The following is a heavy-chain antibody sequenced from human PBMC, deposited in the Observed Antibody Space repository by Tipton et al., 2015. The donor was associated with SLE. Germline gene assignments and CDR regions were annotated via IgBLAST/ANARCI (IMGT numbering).Heavy chain of an antibody. CDR1: GYTFSNYG. J-gene: IGHJ4*02. V-gene: IGHV1-18*01. Sequence: QVQLVQSGAEVKKPGASVKGSCKASGYTFSNYGISWVRQAPGQGLEWMGWVSAYNGNSNYAQNLQGRITMTTHTSTSTAYMELRSLRTDDSAVYYCARHNPYASGTSYNYWGQGTLGTVSS. CDR2: VSAYNGNS. CDR3: ARHNPYASGTSYNY. D-gene: IGHD3-10*01.